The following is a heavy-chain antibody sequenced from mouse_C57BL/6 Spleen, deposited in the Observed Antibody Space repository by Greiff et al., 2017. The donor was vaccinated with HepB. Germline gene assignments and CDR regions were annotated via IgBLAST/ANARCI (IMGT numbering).Heavy chain of an antibody. Sequence: EVHLVESGGGLVKPGGSLKPSCAASGFTFSSYAMSWVRQTPEKRLEWVATISDGGSYTYYPDNVKGRFTISRDNAKNNLYLQMSHLKSEDTAMYYCARDEGVFDYWGQGTTLTVSS. CDR1: GFTFSSYA. CDR3: ARDEGVFDY. J-gene: IGHJ2*01. CDR2: ISDGGSYT. V-gene: IGHV5-4*01.